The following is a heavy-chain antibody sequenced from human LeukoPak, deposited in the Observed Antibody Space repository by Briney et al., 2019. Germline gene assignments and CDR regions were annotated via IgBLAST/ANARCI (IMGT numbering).Heavy chain of an antibody. CDR2: IKEDGSQK. D-gene: IGHD5-12*01. J-gene: IGHJ4*02. CDR3: ARDRGYFTFDY. V-gene: IGHV3-7*01. CDR1: GFTFSSSW. Sequence: GGSLRLSCAASGFTFSSSWMTWVRQAPGKGLEWVAHIKEDGSQKNYVDSVKGRFTISRDNAQNSLYLQVNSLRAEDTAVYYCARDRGYFTFDYWGQGALVTVSS.